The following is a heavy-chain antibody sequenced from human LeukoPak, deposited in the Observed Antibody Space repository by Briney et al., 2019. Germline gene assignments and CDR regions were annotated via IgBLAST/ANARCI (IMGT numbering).Heavy chain of an antibody. Sequence: GGSLRLSCAASGFNFNDYAMHWVRQAPGKGLEWVSGIGWNSDNIGYADSVKGRFTISRDNAKNSLYLQMNSLRAEDTAVYYCARDRPNIAVAGTTSDEYFQHWGQGTLVTVSS. CDR1: GFNFNDYA. J-gene: IGHJ1*01. CDR2: IGWNSDNI. CDR3: ARDRPNIAVAGTTSDEYFQH. V-gene: IGHV3-9*01. D-gene: IGHD6-19*01.